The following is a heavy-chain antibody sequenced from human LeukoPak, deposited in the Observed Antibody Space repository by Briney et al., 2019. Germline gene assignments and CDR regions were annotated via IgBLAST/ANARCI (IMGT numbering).Heavy chain of an antibody. CDR2: IYSGGST. D-gene: IGHD6-19*01. J-gene: IGHJ4*02. CDR1: GFTVSSNY. Sequence: GGSLRLSCAASGFTVSSNYMSWVRQAPGKGLEWVSVIYSGGSTYYADSVKGRFTISRDNSKNTLYLQMNSLRAEDTAVYYCASPFPRIAVAGTGLVFDYWGQGTLVTVSS. V-gene: IGHV3-53*05. CDR3: ASPFPRIAVAGTGLVFDY.